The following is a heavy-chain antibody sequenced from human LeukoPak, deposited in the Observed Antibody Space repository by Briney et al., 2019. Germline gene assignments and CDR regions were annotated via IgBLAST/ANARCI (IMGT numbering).Heavy chain of an antibody. CDR1: GGSFSGYY. J-gene: IGHJ4*02. Sequence: TSETLSLTCAVYGGSFSGYYWSWIRQPPGKGREWSGEINHSGSTNYNPSLKSRATISVDTSKNQFSLKRRSVTAAATPVYYCARRRRGYLAYWGQGTLVTVSS. V-gene: IGHV4-34*01. CDR2: INHSGST. D-gene: IGHD5-12*01. CDR3: ARRRRGYLAY.